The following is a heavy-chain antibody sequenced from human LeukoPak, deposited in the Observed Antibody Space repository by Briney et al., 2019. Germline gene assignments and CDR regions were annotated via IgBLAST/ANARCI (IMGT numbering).Heavy chain of an antibody. CDR2: ISGSGGST. J-gene: IGHJ6*02. D-gene: IGHD3-22*01. CDR3: ARDSGIYDSSGYYGLSYYGMDV. Sequence: PGGSVRLSCAASGFTFASYAMTWVRQAPGKGLEWFSAISGSGGSTYYADSVEGRFTISRDNYKNALYLQMNSLRAEDTAVYYCARDSGIYDSSGYYGLSYYGMDVWGQGTTVTVSS. V-gene: IGHV3-23*01. CDR1: GFTFASYA.